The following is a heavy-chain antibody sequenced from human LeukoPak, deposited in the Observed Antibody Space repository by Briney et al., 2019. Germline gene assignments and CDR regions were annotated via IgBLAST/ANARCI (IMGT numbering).Heavy chain of an antibody. CDR3: ARDKRAIFGVAYDAFDI. CDR2: IYTSGST. V-gene: IGHV4-61*02. D-gene: IGHD3-3*01. Sequence: SQTLSLTCTVSGGSISSGSYYWSWIRQPAGKGLEWIGRIYTSGSTNYNPSLKSRVTISVDTSKNQFSLKLSSVTAADTAVYYCARDKRAIFGVAYDAFDIWGQGTMVTVSS. J-gene: IGHJ3*02. CDR1: GGSISSGSYY.